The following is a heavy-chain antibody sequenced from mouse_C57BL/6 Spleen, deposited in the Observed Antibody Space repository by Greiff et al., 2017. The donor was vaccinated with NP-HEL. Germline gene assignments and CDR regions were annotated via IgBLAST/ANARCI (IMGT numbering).Heavy chain of an antibody. CDR1: GFTFSDFY. CDR2: SRNKANDYTT. Sequence: EVQVVESGGGLVQSGRSLRLSCATSGFTFSDFYMEWVRQAPGKGLEWIAASRNKANDYTTEYSASVKGRFIVSRDTSQSILYLQMNALRAEDNAIYYCARDAYWGQGTLVTVSA. V-gene: IGHV7-1*01. J-gene: IGHJ3*01. CDR3: ARDAY.